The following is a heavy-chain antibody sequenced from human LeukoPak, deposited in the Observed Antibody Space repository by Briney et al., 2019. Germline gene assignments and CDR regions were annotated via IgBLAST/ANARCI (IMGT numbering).Heavy chain of an antibody. J-gene: IGHJ3*02. CDR2: SYPGDSDT. CDR3: ARRSPAARYAFDI. D-gene: IGHD6-6*01. CDR1: GYSFTSYW. Sequence: GESLKISCKGSGYSFTSYWIGWVRQMPGKSLEWMGISYPGDSDTTYSPSFQGQVTISGDKSITTAYLRWSSLKASDTAMYYCARRSPAARYAFDIWGQGTMVTVSS. V-gene: IGHV5-51*01.